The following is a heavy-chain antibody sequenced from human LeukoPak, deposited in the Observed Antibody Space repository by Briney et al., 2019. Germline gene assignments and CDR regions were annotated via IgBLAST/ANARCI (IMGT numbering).Heavy chain of an antibody. CDR2: ISGSGGST. CDR1: GFTFSSYA. V-gene: IGHV3-23*01. Sequence: GGSLRLSCATSGFTFSSYAMSWVRQAPGKGLEWVSAISGSGGSTYYADSVKGRFTISRDNSKNTLYLQMNSLRAEDTAVYYCAKDAAELLWFGESTTDYWGQGTLVTVSS. J-gene: IGHJ4*02. CDR3: AKDAAELLWFGESTTDY. D-gene: IGHD3-10*01.